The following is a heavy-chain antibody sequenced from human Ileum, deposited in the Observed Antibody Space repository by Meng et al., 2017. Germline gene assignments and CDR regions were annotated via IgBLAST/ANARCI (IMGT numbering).Heavy chain of an antibody. D-gene: IGHD4-17*01. CDR2: IKQDGSEE. CDR1: GFNVTSNY. CDR3: ARDRPRSPTVTPPSLDS. J-gene: IGHJ4*02. Sequence: GGSLRLSCAASGFNVTSNYMSWVRQAPGKGLEWVTNIKQDGSEEYYVDSVRGRFTISRDNAKKSLYLQMNSLGVEDTAVYFCARDRPRSPTVTPPSLDSWGQGTLVTVSS. V-gene: IGHV3-7*01.